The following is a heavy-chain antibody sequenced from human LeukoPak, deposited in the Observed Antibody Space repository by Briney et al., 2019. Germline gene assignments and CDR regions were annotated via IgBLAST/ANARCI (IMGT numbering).Heavy chain of an antibody. J-gene: IGHJ4*02. CDR3: AITTSGDSLR. D-gene: IGHD3-22*01. CDR2: IQYDGTIK. V-gene: IGHV3-30*02. CDR1: GFTFSSYV. Sequence: GGSLRLSCAASGFTFSSYVMHWVRQAPGKGLEWVSFIQYDGTIKYYADSMKGRFTISRDNSKNTLYLQMNSLRAEDTAMYYCAITTSGDSLRWGQGTLVTVSS.